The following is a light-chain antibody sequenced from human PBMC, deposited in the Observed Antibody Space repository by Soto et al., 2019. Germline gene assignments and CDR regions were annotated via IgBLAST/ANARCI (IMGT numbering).Light chain of an antibody. CDR3: AAWDDSLNGYV. Sequence: QSVLTQPPSASGTPGQRVTISCSGSPSNLGSNAVNWYQQVPGAAPKLLIFSNDQRPSGVPDRFSASKSGISASLAISGLQSEDEADYYCAAWDDSLNGYVLTTGTKVTVL. CDR2: SND. J-gene: IGLJ1*01. V-gene: IGLV1-44*01. CDR1: PSNLGSNA.